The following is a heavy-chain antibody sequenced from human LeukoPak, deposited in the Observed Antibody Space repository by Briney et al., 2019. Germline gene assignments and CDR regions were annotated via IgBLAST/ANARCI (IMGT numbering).Heavy chain of an antibody. CDR1: GGSFSGYY. J-gene: IGHJ3*02. D-gene: IGHD3-3*01. V-gene: IGHV4-34*01. Sequence: SETLSLTCAVYGGSFSGYYWSWIRQPPGKGLEWIGEINHSGSTNYNPSLKRRVTISVDTSKNQFSLKLSYVPAADTAVYYCAREPAARITIFGVVSRDDAFDIWGQGTMVTVSS. CDR3: AREPAARITIFGVVSRDDAFDI. CDR2: INHSGST.